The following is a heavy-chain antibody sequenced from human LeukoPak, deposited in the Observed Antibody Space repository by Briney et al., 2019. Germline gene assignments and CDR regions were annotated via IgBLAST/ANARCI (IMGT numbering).Heavy chain of an antibody. D-gene: IGHD1-26*01. J-gene: IGHJ4*02. V-gene: IGHV3-48*01. CDR3: ASLISIVGATN. CDR2: ISSSSTI. CDR1: GFTFSSYS. Sequence: GGSLRLSCAASGFTFSSYSMNWVRQAPGKGLEWVSYISSSSTIYYADSVKGRFTISRDNAKNSLYLQMNSLRAEDTVVYYCASLISIVGATNWGQGTLVTVSS.